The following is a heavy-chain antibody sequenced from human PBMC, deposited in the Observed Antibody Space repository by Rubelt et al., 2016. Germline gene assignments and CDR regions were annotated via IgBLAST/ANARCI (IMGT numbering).Heavy chain of an antibody. V-gene: IGHV4-38-2*02. CDR3: AAAPDSSGYYGNFDY. D-gene: IGHD3-22*01. CDR2: IYYSGST. J-gene: IGHJ4*02. Sequence: QVQLQESGPGLVKPSETLSLTCTVSGYSISSGYYWGWIRQPPGKGLEWIGSIYYSGSTYYNPSLKSRVTISVDTSKNQFSRKLSSVTAADTAVYYCAAAPDSSGYYGNFDYWGQGTLVTVSS. CDR1: GYSISSGYY.